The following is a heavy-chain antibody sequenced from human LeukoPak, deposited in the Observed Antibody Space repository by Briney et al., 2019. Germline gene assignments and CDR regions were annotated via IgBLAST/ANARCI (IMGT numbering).Heavy chain of an antibody. D-gene: IGHD3-9*01. Sequence: PGGSLTLSCAASGFTFSSYGMHWVRQAPGKGLEWVAVISYDGSNKYYADSVKGRFTISRDNSKNTLYLQMNSLRAEDTAVYYCAKQARGVRYYDILTGYQYSYYFDYWGQGTLVTVSS. J-gene: IGHJ4*02. CDR1: GFTFSSYG. CDR2: ISYDGSNK. CDR3: AKQARGVRYYDILTGYQYSYYFDY. V-gene: IGHV3-30*18.